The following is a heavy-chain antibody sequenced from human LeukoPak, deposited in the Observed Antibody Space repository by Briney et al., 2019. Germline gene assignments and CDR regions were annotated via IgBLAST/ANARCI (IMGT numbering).Heavy chain of an antibody. J-gene: IGHJ4*02. D-gene: IGHD5-12*01. CDR1: GFTFDDYA. CDR2: ISWDGGST. CDR3: AKDLGSGYAYYFDY. Sequence: PGGSLRLSCAASGFTFDDYAMHWVRQAPGKGLEWVSLISWDGGSTYYADSVKGRFTISRDNAKNSLYLQMNSLRAEDTALYYCAKDLGSGYAYYFDYWGQGTLVTVSS. V-gene: IGHV3-43D*03.